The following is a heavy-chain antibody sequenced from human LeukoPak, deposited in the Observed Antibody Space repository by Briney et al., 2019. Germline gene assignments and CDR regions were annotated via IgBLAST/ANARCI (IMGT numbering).Heavy chain of an antibody. CDR2: INHSGST. D-gene: IGHD2-2*01. V-gene: IGHV4-34*01. CDR3: ARARQLLFQLDY. Sequence: SETLSLTCAVYGGSFSGYYWSWIRQPPGKGLEWIGEINHSGSTNYNPSLKSRVTISVDTSKNQFSLKLSSVTAADTAVYYCARARQLLFQLDYWGQGTLVTVSS. CDR1: GGSFSGYY. J-gene: IGHJ4*02.